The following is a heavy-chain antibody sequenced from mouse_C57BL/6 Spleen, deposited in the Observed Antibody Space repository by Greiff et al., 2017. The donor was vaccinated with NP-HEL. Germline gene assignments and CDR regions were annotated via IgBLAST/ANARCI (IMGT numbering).Heavy chain of an antibody. CDR2: ILPGSGST. D-gene: IGHD2-2*01. Sequence: QVHVKQSGAELMKPGASVKLSCKATGYTFTGYWIEWVKQRPGHGLAWIGEILPGSGSTNYNEKVKGKVTFTADTSSNTAYMQLSSLTTEDSAIYYCVYYGYGYWYFDVWGTGTTVTVSA. CDR1: GYTFTGYW. V-gene: IGHV1-9*01. J-gene: IGHJ1*03. CDR3: VYYGYGYWYFDV.